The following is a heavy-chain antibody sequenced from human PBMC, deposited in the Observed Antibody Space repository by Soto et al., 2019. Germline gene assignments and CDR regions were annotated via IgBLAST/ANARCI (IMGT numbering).Heavy chain of an antibody. V-gene: IGHV4-31*03. J-gene: IGHJ5*02. CDR3: ARGGGIGMLTGYLNNWFDP. CDR1: GGSISSGGYY. CDR2: IYYSGST. D-gene: IGHD3-9*01. Sequence: QVQLQESGPGLVKPSQTLSLTCTVSGGSISSGGYYWSWIRQHPGKGLEWIGYIYYSGSTYYNPSRKSRVTISVDTSKNQFSLKLSSVTAADTAVYYCARGGGIGMLTGYLNNWFDPWGQGTLVTVSS.